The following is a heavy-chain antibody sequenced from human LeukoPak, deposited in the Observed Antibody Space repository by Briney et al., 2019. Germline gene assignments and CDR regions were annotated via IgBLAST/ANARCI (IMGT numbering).Heavy chain of an antibody. CDR1: GFTFSSYE. Sequence: GGSLRLSCAASGFTFSSYEMNWVRQAPGKGLEWVSYISSSGSTIYYADSVKGRFTISRDNAKNSLYLQMNSLRAEDTAVYYCAREHKVVYFDYWGQGTLVTVSS. CDR2: ISSSGSTI. D-gene: IGHD2-21*01. CDR3: AREHKVVYFDY. V-gene: IGHV3-48*03. J-gene: IGHJ4*02.